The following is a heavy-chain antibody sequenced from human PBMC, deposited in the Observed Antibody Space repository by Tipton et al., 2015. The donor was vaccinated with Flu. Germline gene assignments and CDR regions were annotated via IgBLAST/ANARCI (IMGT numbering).Heavy chain of an antibody. CDR3: AKAHKSYNLDD. CDR2: ISFDRSEK. V-gene: IGHV3-30*18. CDR1: GFPFGSYG. D-gene: IGHD1-14*01. J-gene: IGHJ4*02. Sequence: SLRLSCVASGFPFGSYGMHWVRQAPGKGLEWLAFISFDRSEKSYSDSVKGRFTISRDNSKNTLYLQMNSLRPEDTAIYHCAKAHKSYNLDDWGQGTRVTVSS.